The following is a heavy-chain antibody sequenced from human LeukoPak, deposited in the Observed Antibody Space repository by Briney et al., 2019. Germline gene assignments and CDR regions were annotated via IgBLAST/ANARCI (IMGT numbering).Heavy chain of an antibody. D-gene: IGHD3-22*01. J-gene: IGHJ3*02. CDR2: FDPEDGET. CDR3: ATDLPLGDSSGCYAFDI. CDR1: GYTLTELS. Sequence: GASVKVSCKVSGYTLTELSMHWVRQAPGKGLEWMGGFDPEDGETIYAQKFQGRVTMTEDTSTDTAYMELSSLRSEDTAVYYCATDLPLGDSSGCYAFDIWGQGTMVTVSS. V-gene: IGHV1-24*01.